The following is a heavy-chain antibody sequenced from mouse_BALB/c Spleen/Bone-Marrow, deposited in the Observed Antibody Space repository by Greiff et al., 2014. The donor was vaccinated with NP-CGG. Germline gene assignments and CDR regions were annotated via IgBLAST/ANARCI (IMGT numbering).Heavy chain of an antibody. D-gene: IGHD2-2*01. CDR1: GYTFTSYW. V-gene: IGHV1S81*02. CDR3: ARSGYDGIAY. J-gene: IGHJ3*01. CDR2: INPSNGRT. Sequence: VQLQESGAELVKPGASVKLSCKASGYTFTSYWMHWVKQRPGQGLEWIGEINPSNGRTNYNEKFKSKATLTVDKSSSTAYMQLSSLTSEDSAVYYCARSGYDGIAYWGQGTLVTVSA.